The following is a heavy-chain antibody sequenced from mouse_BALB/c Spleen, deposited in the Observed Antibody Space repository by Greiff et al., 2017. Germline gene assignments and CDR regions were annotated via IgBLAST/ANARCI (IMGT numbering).Heavy chain of an antibody. J-gene: IGHJ4*01. CDR1: GYSFTGYT. V-gene: IGHV1-18*01. D-gene: IGHD1-1*01. CDR2: INPYNGGT. Sequence: VQLKQSGPELVKPGASMKISCKASGYSFTGYTMNWVKQSHGKNLEWIGLINPYNGGTSYNQKSKGKATLTVDKSSSTAYMELLSLTSEDSAVYYCARGGGSSYFYAMDYWGQGTSVTVSS. CDR3: ARGGGSSYFYAMDY.